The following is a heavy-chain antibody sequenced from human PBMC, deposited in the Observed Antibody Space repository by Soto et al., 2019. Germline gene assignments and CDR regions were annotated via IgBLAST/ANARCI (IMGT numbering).Heavy chain of an antibody. CDR1: GFNFSVYW. CDR2: IKEDGSEK. CDR3: ASTRLHDS. J-gene: IGHJ4*02. Sequence: EVQLVESGGGLVQPGESLRLSCAVSGFNFSVYWMSWVRQAPGKGLEWVANIKEDGSEKYYVDSVKSRFTISRDNAKKSLSLQMNGLRAEDTAVYYCASTRLHDSWGQGTLVTVSS. V-gene: IGHV3-7*01. D-gene: IGHD4-4*01.